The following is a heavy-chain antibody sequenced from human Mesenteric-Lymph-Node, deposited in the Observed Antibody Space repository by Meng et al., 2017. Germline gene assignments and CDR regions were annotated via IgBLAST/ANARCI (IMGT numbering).Heavy chain of an antibody. D-gene: IGHD1-1*01. V-gene: IGHV3-7*01. J-gene: IGHJ4*02. CDR3: VRDPGSA. CDR2: IKSDGTEK. Sequence: ESLKISCAASGFTFSASWMTWVRQPPGKGLEWVATIKSDGTEKYYVDSVKGRFTISRDDAKNSLNLQMNTLSAEDTALYYCVRDPGSAWGQGTLVTVSS. CDR1: GFTFSASW.